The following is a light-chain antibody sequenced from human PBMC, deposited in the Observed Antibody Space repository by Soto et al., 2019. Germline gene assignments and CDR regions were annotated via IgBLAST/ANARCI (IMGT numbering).Light chain of an antibody. V-gene: IGKV3-20*01. CDR2: GVS. J-gene: IGKJ5*01. CDR3: QQYGSSPLIT. Sequence: EIVWTQSPGTLSLSPGQRATLSCRASQRLSASDIAWYQQKPGQAPKFLIYGVSSRATGIPDRFSGSGSGTDFILTISRLEPEDFAVYHCQQYGSSPLITFGQGTRLEIK. CDR1: QRLSASD.